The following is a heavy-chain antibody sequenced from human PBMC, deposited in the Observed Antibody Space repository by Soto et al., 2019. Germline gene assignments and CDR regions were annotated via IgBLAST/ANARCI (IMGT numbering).Heavy chain of an antibody. V-gene: IGHV1-8*01. CDR3: ARGRVDWLDY. D-gene: IGHD3-9*01. CDR2: MNPNSGNT. CDR1: GYTFTSYD. J-gene: IGHJ4*02. Sequence: QVKLVQSGAEVKKPGASVKVSCKASGYTFTSYDINWVRQATGQGLEWMGWMNPNSGNTGYAQKFQGRVTITRNTSIRTAYMELCSLRSEDTDVYYCARGRVDWLDYWGQGTLVNVSS.